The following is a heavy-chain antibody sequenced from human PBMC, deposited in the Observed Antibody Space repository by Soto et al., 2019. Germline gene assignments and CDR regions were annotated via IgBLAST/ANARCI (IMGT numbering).Heavy chain of an antibody. CDR3: VRRHVSATGIDWFDP. CDR2: INAANGDT. Sequence: ASVKVSCKASGYTFTSYGIHWVRQAPGQRLEWTGWINAANGDTKYSPKFQGRVTITRATSASTAYMELSSLRSEDTAVYYCVRRHVSATGIDWFDPWGQGTLVTVSS. CDR1: GYTFTSYG. V-gene: IGHV1-3*01. J-gene: IGHJ5*02. D-gene: IGHD6-13*01.